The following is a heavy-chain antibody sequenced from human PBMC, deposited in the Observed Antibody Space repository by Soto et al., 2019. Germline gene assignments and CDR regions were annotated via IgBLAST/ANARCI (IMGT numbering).Heavy chain of an antibody. J-gene: IGHJ5*02. CDR2: IYYSGST. D-gene: IGHD2-15*01. Sequence: QLQLQESGPGLVKPSETLSLTCTVSGGSISSSRYYWGWIRQPPGKGLEWIGSIYYSGSTYYNPSLKSPVTISVDTAKDQFSLKLSSVTAAGTAVYYCARHTPAIAISVPWGQGTLVTVSS. CDR3: ARHTPAIAISVP. CDR1: GGSISSSRYY. V-gene: IGHV4-39*01.